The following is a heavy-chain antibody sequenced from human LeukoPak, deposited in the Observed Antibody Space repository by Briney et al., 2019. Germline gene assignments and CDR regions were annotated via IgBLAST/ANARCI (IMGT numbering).Heavy chain of an antibody. V-gene: IGHV1-18*01. CDR2: ISAYNGNT. D-gene: IGHD3-3*01. J-gene: IGHJ5*02. Sequence: GASVKVSCKASGYTFTSYGISWVRQAPGQGLEWMGWISAYNGNTNYAQKLQGRVTMTTDTSTSTAYMELRSLRSDDTAVYYCARDLRATTFGGPTGWFDPWGQGTLVTVSS. CDR3: ARDLRATTFGGPTGWFDP. CDR1: GYTFTSYG.